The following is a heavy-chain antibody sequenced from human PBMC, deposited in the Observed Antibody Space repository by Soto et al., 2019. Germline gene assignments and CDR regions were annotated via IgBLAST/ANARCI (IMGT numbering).Heavy chain of an antibody. D-gene: IGHD2-8*01. CDR1: GGSISSGGYS. CDR3: ARLGGYCTTSCYGYYAMDV. Sequence: ASETLSLTCAVSGGSISSGGYSWSWIRQPPGKGLEWIGYIYRSGSTHYNPSLKSRVTISVDTSKNQFSLKVSSVTAADTAVYYCARLGGYCTTSCYGYYAMDVWGQGTTVTVSS. V-gene: IGHV4-30-2*03. CDR2: IYRSGST. J-gene: IGHJ6*02.